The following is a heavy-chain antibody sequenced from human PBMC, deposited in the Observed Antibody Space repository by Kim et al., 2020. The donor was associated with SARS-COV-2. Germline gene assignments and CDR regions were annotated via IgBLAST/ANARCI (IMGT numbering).Heavy chain of an antibody. D-gene: IGHD2-15*01. CDR1: GYTFTNHA. Sequence: ASVKVSCKSSGYTFTNHATHWVRQAPGQGLEWMGWINASTGDIKYSQKFQGRVTITRDRSASTAYVELSSLTSEDTAIYFCATRIATPGALDYWGQGTLVTVSS. CDR2: INASTGDI. CDR3: ATRIATPGALDY. J-gene: IGHJ4*02. V-gene: IGHV1-3*01.